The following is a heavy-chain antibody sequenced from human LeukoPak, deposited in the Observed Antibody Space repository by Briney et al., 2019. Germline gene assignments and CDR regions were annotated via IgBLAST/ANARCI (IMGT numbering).Heavy chain of an antibody. V-gene: IGHV3-53*01. D-gene: IGHD3-22*01. J-gene: IGHJ4*02. CDR3: ATSIPDYYHSGAYYAYPFDY. Sequence: GGSLRLSCAASGFTVNYNYMTWVRQAPGRGLEWVSLIFGGGNTYYADSVKGRFTISRDNSKNTLYLQMNSLRVEDTAVYYCATSIPDYYHSGAYYAYPFDYWGQGTLVTVSS. CDR2: IFGGGNT. CDR1: GFTVNYNY.